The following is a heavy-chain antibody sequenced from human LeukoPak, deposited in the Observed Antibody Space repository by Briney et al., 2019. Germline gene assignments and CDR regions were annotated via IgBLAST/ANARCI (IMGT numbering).Heavy chain of an antibody. V-gene: IGHV4-59*01. Sequence: SETLSLTCTVSGGSISSYYWSWIRQPPGKGLEWIGYIYYSGSTNYNPSLKSRVTISVDTPKNQFSLKLSSVTAADTAVYYCARDQSPYYDSSGGAFDIWGQGTMVTVSS. J-gene: IGHJ3*02. CDR2: IYYSGST. D-gene: IGHD3-22*01. CDR1: GGSISSYY. CDR3: ARDQSPYYDSSGGAFDI.